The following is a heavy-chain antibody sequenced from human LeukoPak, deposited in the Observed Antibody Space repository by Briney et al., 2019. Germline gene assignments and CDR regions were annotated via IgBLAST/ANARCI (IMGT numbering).Heavy chain of an antibody. Sequence: SETLSLTCTVSGGSISSYYWSWIRHPPGKGLEWIAYISDIGSINYNPSLKSRVTISLDTSKNQFSLKLSSVTAADTAVYYCAGHHPRNTVDFWGQGTLVTVSS. CDR1: GGSISSYY. J-gene: IGHJ4*02. V-gene: IGHV4-59*08. CDR2: ISDIGSI. D-gene: IGHD2-8*02. CDR3: AGHHPRNTVDF.